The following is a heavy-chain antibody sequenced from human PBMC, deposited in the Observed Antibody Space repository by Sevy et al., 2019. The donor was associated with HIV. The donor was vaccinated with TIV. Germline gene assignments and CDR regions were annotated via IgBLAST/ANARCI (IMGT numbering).Heavy chain of an antibody. CDR2: IYYSGST. V-gene: IGHV4-61*01. Sequence: SETLSLTCTVSGGSASSGSYYWSWIRQPPGKGLEWIGYIYYSGSTNYNPSLKSRVTISVDTSKNQFSLKLSSVTAADTAVYYCARDMYYYGSGWFDPWGQGTLVTVSS. D-gene: IGHD3-10*01. CDR3: ARDMYYYGSGWFDP. CDR1: GGSASSGSYY. J-gene: IGHJ5*02.